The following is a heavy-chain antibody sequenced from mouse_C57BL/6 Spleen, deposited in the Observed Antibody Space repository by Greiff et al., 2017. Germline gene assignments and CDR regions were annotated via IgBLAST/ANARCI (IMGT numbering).Heavy chain of an antibody. CDR2: ISSGGGYT. Sequence: VQLKESGGDLVKPGGSLKLSCAASGFTFSSYGMSWVRQTPGKRLEWVATISSGGGYTNYPDSLKGRFTISRDNAKNTLYLQMSSLKSEDTAMYYGASITTVVAFDYWGQGTTLTVSS. D-gene: IGHD1-1*01. CDR1: GFTFSSYG. V-gene: IGHV5-6*01. CDR3: ASITTVVAFDY. J-gene: IGHJ2*01.